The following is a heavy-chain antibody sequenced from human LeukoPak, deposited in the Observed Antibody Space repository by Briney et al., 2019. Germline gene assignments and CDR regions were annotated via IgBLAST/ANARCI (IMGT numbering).Heavy chain of an antibody. CDR2: IYSGGST. D-gene: IGHD3-22*01. J-gene: IGHJ1*01. CDR3: ARALVVTGGGSKYFQH. Sequence: GGSLRLSCAASGFTVSSNHMSWVRQAPGKGLEWVSVIYSGGSTYYADSVKGRFTISRDNSKNTLYLQMNSLRAEDTAVYYCARALVVTGGGSKYFQHWGQGTLVTVSS. CDR1: GFTVSSNH. V-gene: IGHV3-66*01.